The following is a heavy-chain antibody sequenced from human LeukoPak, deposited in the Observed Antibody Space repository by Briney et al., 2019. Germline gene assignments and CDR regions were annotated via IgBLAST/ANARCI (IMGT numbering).Heavy chain of an antibody. D-gene: IGHD2-15*01. CDR1: GGTFSSYA. CDR2: IIPIFGTA. V-gene: IGHV1-69*05. CDR3: ARDFSYSYYFDY. J-gene: IGHJ4*02. Sequence: ASVKVSCKASGGTFSSYAISWVRQAPGQGLEWMGGIIPIFGTANYAQKLQGRVTMTTDTSTSTAYMELRSLRSDDTAVYYCARDFSYSYYFDYWGQGTLVTVSS.